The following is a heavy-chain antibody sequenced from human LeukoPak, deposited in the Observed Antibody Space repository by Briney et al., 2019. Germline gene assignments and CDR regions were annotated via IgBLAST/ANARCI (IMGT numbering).Heavy chain of an antibody. J-gene: IGHJ4*02. CDR2: IYSGGST. CDR3: AREGPMFDSGSYSKSLGY. D-gene: IGHD3-10*01. CDR1: GFTFSSYW. V-gene: IGHV3-66*01. Sequence: GGSLRLSCAASGFTFSSYWMHWVRQAPGKGLVWVSVIYSGGSTYYADSVKGRFTISRDNSKNTLYLQMNSLRAEDTAVYYCAREGPMFDSGSYSKSLGYWGQGILVTVSS.